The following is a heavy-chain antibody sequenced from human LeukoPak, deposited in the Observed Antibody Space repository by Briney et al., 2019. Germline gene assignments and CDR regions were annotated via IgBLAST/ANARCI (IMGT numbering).Heavy chain of an antibody. CDR1: GGSICSGSYY. CDR3: ARDTYYYDSSGYALFDY. Sequence: KPSQTLSLTCTVSGGSICSGSYYWSWIRQPAGKGLEWIGRIYTSRSTNYNPSLKSRVTISVDTSKNQFSLKLSSVTAADTAVYYCARDTYYYDSSGYALFDYWGQGTLVTVSS. CDR2: IYTSRST. V-gene: IGHV4-61*02. D-gene: IGHD3-22*01. J-gene: IGHJ4*02.